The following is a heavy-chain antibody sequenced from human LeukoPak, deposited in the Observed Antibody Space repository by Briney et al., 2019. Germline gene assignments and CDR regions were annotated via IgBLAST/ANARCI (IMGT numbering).Heavy chain of an antibody. V-gene: IGHV3-33*01. CDR1: GLIFGSFC. CDR3: ARGEIKMLGYSDYYFAMDG. J-gene: IGHJ6*02. D-gene: IGHD2-2*02. CDR2: IWADGERE. Sequence: GGSLRLSCEASGLIFGSFCIHWVRRAPGKGLEWVAVIWADGEREYYADTVQGRFTISGDTSKNTVYLQVNSLKAEDSAVYYCARGEIKMLGYSDYYFAMDGWGQGTTVTVSS.